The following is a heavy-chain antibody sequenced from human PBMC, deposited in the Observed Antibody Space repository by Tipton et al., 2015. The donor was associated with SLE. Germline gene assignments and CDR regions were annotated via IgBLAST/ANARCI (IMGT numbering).Heavy chain of an antibody. J-gene: IGHJ4*02. D-gene: IGHD3-3*01. CDR2: INHSGST. Sequence: TLSLTCAVYGGSFSDYYWSWIRQPPGKGLEWIGGINHSGSTNYNPSLKSRVTISVDASKNQFSLKLSSVTAADTAVYYCASRGYYDFWSGTDYWGQGTLVTVSS. CDR1: GGSFSDYY. CDR3: ASRGYYDFWSGTDY. V-gene: IGHV4-34*01.